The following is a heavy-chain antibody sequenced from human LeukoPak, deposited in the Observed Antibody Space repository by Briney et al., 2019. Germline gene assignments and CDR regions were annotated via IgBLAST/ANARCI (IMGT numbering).Heavy chain of an antibody. CDR2: ISGSGGST. CDR3: ARVPLRGLGLRYFDWLFYFDY. CDR1: GFTFSTYA. J-gene: IGHJ4*02. Sequence: GGSLRLSCVASGFTFSTYAMSWVRQAPGKGLEWVSTISGSGGSTYYADSVKGRFTISRDNSKNTLYLQMNSLRADDTAVYYCARVPLRGLGLRYFDWLFYFDYWGQGTLVTVSS. V-gene: IGHV3-23*01. D-gene: IGHD3-9*01.